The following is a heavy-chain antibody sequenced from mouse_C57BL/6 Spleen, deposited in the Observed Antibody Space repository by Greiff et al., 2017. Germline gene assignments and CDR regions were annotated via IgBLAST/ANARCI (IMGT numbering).Heavy chain of an antibody. J-gene: IGHJ3*01. Sequence: EVKLEESGPGLVKPSQSLSLTCSVTGYSIPSGYYWNWIRQFPGNKLEWMGYISYDGSNNYNPSLKNRISITRDTSKNQFFLKLNSVTTEDTATYYCARDYGNWFAYWGQGTLVTVSA. D-gene: IGHD2-1*01. CDR2: ISYDGSN. V-gene: IGHV3-6*01. CDR3: ARDYGNWFAY. CDR1: GYSIPSGYY.